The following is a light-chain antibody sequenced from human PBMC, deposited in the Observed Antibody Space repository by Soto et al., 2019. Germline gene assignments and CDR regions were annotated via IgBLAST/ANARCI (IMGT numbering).Light chain of an antibody. J-gene: IGKJ1*01. V-gene: IGKV3-20*01. CDR1: QSVSSSY. CDR3: QQYGSSPWT. CDR2: GAS. Sequence: EIVLTQSPGTLSLSPGERATLSCRASQSVSSSYLAWYHQKPGQSPRLLIYGASSRATGIPDRFSGSGSGTDFTLTISRLEPEDFTVYYFQQYGSSPWTFVQWTKVEIK.